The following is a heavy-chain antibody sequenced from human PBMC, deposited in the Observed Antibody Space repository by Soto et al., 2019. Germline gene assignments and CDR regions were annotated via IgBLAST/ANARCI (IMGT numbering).Heavy chain of an antibody. CDR2: INPSGGST. J-gene: IGHJ6*02. V-gene: IGHV1-46*01. Sequence: ASVKVSCKASGYTFTSYYMHWVRQAPGQGLEWMGIINPSGGSTSYAQKFQGRVTITRDTSTSTVYMELSSLRSEDTAVYYCASEGVVVAAPGADYYYYGMDVWGQGTTVTVSS. CDR3: ASEGVVVAAPGADYYYYGMDV. CDR1: GYTFTSYY. D-gene: IGHD2-15*01.